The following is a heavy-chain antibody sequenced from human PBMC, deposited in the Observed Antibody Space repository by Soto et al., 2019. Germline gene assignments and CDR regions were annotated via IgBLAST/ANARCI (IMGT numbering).Heavy chain of an antibody. CDR2: INPNSGGT. CDR3: ARRNPGTLDPFDY. J-gene: IGHJ4*02. Sequence: GASVKVSCKASGYTFTGYYMHWVRRAPGQGLEWMGWINPNSGGTNYAQKFQGWVTMTRDTSISTAYMELSRLRSDDTAVYYCARRNPGTLDPFDYWGQGTLVTVSS. V-gene: IGHV1-2*04. D-gene: IGHD1-7*01. CDR1: GYTFTGYY.